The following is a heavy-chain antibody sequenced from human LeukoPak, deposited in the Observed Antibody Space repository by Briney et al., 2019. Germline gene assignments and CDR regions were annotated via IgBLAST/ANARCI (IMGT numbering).Heavy chain of an antibody. J-gene: IGHJ4*02. CDR3: ASRPADATWYGVFDY. V-gene: IGHV4-59*11. CDR1: GGSINSHY. D-gene: IGHD3-10*01. Sequence: SETLSLTCSVSGGSINSHYWSWIRQPPWKRLAWIGYIFNTGNTNYNPSLASRVTMSVDTSRAQFFLRLSAVTAADTAIYYCASRPADATWYGVFDYWSQGTLVTVSS. CDR2: IFNTGNT.